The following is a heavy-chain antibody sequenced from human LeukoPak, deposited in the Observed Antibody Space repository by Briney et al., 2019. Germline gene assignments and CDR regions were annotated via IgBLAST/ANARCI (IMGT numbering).Heavy chain of an antibody. V-gene: IGHV4-59*01. CDR3: ARDVGYYFDY. CDR1: GGSISSYY. Sequence: SETLSLTCTVSGGSISSYYWSWIRQPPGEGLEWIGYIYYSGSTNYNPSLKSRVTISVDTSKNQFSLKLSSVTAADTAVYDCARDVGYYFDYWGQGTLVTVSS. CDR2: IYYSGST. J-gene: IGHJ4*02.